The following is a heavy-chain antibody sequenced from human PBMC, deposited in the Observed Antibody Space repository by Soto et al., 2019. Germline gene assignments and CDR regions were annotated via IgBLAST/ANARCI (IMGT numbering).Heavy chain of an antibody. V-gene: IGHV3-73*02. Sequence: EVQLVESGGGLVQPGGSLKLSCAASGFTFSGSAMHWVRQTSGKGLERVGRIRTKANDYATVYSASVKGRFTISSDDSKNTAYLQMSSLRPEDTALYYCTPTVPLRGFDYWGQGTLVTVSS. CDR2: IRTKANDYAT. CDR3: TPTVPLRGFDY. J-gene: IGHJ4*02. D-gene: IGHD4-17*01. CDR1: GFTFSGSA.